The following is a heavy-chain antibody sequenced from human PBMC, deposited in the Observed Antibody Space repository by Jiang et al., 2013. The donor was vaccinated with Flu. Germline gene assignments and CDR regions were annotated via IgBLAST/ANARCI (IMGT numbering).Heavy chain of an antibody. CDR3: ARTLNYYDSSGYYSGAFDI. D-gene: IGHD3-22*01. CDR1: GGSISNYY. J-gene: IGHJ3*02. Sequence: GSGLVKPSETLSLTCAVSGGSISNYYWSWIRQPAGKGLEWIGRIYSSGSTNYNPSLKSRVTMSEDTSKNQFSLKLSSVTAADTAVYYCARTLNYYDSSGYYSGAFDIWGRGTMVTVSS. V-gene: IGHV4-4*07. CDR2: IYSSGST.